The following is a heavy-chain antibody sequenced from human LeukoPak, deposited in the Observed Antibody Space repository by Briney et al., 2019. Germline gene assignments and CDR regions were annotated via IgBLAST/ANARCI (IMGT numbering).Heavy chain of an antibody. D-gene: IGHD4-4*01. CDR1: GFTFSSYG. CDR3: ARGQVSTVGQNWFDP. Sequence: PGGSLRLSCAASGFTFSSYGMHWVRQAPGKGLEWVAVISYDGSNKYYADSVKGRFTISRDNSKNTLYLQMNSLRAEDTAVYYCARGQVSTVGQNWFDPWGQGTLVTVSS. V-gene: IGHV3-30*03. CDR2: ISYDGSNK. J-gene: IGHJ5*02.